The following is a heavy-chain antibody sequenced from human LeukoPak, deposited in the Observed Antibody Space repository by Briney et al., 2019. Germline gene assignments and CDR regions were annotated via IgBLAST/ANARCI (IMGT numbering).Heavy chain of an antibody. V-gene: IGHV3-21*01. CDR1: GFTFSSYS. CDR2: ISSSSSYI. J-gene: IGHJ6*03. Sequence: PGGSLRLSCAASGFTFSSYSMNWVRQAPGKGLEWVSSISSSSSYIYYADSVKGRFTISRDNAKNSLYLQMNSLRAEDTAVYYCARAIYSSSWYLSHYYYYMDVWGKGTTVTVSS. CDR3: ARAIYSSSWYLSHYYYYMDV. D-gene: IGHD6-13*01.